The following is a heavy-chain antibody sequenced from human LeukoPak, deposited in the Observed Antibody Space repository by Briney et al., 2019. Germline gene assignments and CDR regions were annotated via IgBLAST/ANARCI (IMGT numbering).Heavy chain of an antibody. CDR1: GFTFSSYA. Sequence: GRSLRLSCAASGFTFSSYAMHWVRQAPGKGLEWVAVISYDGSNKYYADSVKGRFTISRDNSKNTLYLQMNSLRAEDTAVYYCARDMDTAMVKDWYFDLWGRGTLVTVSS. V-gene: IGHV3-30-3*01. D-gene: IGHD5-18*01. CDR2: ISYDGSNK. CDR3: ARDMDTAMVKDWYFDL. J-gene: IGHJ2*01.